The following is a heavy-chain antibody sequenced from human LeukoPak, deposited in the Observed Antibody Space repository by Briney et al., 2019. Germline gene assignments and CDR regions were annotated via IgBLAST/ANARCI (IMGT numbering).Heavy chain of an antibody. J-gene: IGHJ4*02. CDR2: INHSGST. Sequence: SETLSLTCAVYGGSFSGFYWSWVRPPPGEGLGWVGGINHSGSTYYNPSLKSRVTISVDTSKNQFSLKLSSVTAADTAVYYCARTRYYYNSRSYGAPYYFDYWGQGTLVTVSS. CDR1: GGSFSGFY. D-gene: IGHD3-10*01. CDR3: ARTRYYYNSRSYGAPYYFDY. V-gene: IGHV4-34*01.